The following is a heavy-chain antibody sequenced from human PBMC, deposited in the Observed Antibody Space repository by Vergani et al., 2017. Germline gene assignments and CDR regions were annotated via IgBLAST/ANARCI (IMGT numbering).Heavy chain of an antibody. J-gene: IGHJ5*02. Sequence: EVQLVESGGGLVQPGGSLRLSCAASGFTFSSYRMSWVRQAPGKGLEWVANIKQDGSEKYYVDSVKGRFTISRDNAKNSLYLQMNSLRAEDTAVYYCAREFHPHFDWVGCFDPWGQGTLVTVSS. CDR2: IKQDGSEK. D-gene: IGHD3-9*01. V-gene: IGHV3-7*01. CDR3: AREFHPHFDWVGCFDP. CDR1: GFTFSSYR.